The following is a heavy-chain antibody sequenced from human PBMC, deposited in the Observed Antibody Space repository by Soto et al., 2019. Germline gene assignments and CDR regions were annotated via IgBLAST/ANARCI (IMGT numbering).Heavy chain of an antibody. Sequence: PSETLSLTCTVSGGSIISSSYYFFCIRQRPWNGLEWIGSIYYSGSTYYNPSLKSRVTISVDTSKNQFSLKLSSVTAADTAVYYCARHGAYDFWSGYCYYFDYWGQGTLVTVSS. CDR2: IYYSGST. V-gene: IGHV4-39*01. D-gene: IGHD3-3*01. CDR3: ARHGAYDFWSGYCYYFDY. J-gene: IGHJ4*02. CDR1: GGSIISSSYY.